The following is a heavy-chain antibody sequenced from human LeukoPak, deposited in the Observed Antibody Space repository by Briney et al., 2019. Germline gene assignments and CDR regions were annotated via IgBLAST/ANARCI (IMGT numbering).Heavy chain of an antibody. Sequence: SETLSLTCTVSGGSISSYYWSWIRQPPGKGLEWIGHIYYSGSTNYNPSLRGRVTISVDTSKNHFSLRLSSVTAADTAVYYCARKSTSWYAPFDSWGQGTLVTVSS. CDR1: GGSISSYY. V-gene: IGHV4-59*01. CDR2: IYYSGST. D-gene: IGHD2-2*01. CDR3: ARKSTSWYAPFDS. J-gene: IGHJ4*02.